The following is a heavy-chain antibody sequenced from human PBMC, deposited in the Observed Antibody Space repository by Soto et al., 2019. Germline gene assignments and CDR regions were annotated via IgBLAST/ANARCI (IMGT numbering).Heavy chain of an antibody. D-gene: IGHD6-19*01. CDR3: AREVWEAVAGGNYYMDV. J-gene: IGHJ6*03. V-gene: IGHV4-31*01. CDR2: IYYSGST. CDR1: GGSISSGGYY. Sequence: QVQLQESGPGLVKPSQTLSLTCTVSGGSISSGGYYWSWIRQHPGKGLEWIGYIYYSGSTNYNPSLKSQVTKSVDTSKNQFSLKLSSVTAADTAVYYCAREVWEAVAGGNYYMDVWGKGTTVTVSS.